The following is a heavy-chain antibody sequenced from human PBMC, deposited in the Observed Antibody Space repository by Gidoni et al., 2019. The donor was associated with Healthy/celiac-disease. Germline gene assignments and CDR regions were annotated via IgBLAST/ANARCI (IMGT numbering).Heavy chain of an antibody. Sequence: QLQLQESGPGLVKPSEPLSLTCPVSGGSISSSSYYWGWIRPPPGKGLEWIGSIYYSGSTYYNPSLKSRVTISVDTSKNQFSLKLSSVTAADTAVYYCAGAQWELQFDYWGQGTLVTVSS. CDR2: IYYSGST. CDR1: GGSISSSSYY. V-gene: IGHV4-39*07. J-gene: IGHJ4*02. CDR3: AGAQWELQFDY. D-gene: IGHD1-26*01.